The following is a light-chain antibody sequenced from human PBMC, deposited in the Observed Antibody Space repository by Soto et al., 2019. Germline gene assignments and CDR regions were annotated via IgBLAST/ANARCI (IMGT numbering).Light chain of an antibody. CDR2: GAS. V-gene: IGKV3-20*01. Sequence: EIVLTQSPGTLSLSPGERATLSCRASQSISSSYLAWYQQKPGQAPRLLIYGASSRATGIPDRFSGSGSGTDFTITISLLEPEDFAVYYCQQYNSSPRTFGQGTKVEIK. CDR1: QSISSSY. J-gene: IGKJ1*01. CDR3: QQYNSSPRT.